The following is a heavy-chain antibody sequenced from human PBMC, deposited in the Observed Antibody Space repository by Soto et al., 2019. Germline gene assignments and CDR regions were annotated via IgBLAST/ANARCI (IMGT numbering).Heavy chain of an antibody. J-gene: IGHJ6*02. V-gene: IGHV3-21*01. Sequence: GGSLRLSCAASGLTFSSYSMNWVRQAPGKRLEWVSSISSRSSDIYYADSVKGRFTISRDNAKKSLYLQMTSLRAEDTAVYYCAREVVTMVRGVIITGYYGMDVWGQGTTVTVSS. D-gene: IGHD3-10*01. CDR3: AREVVTMVRGVIITGYYGMDV. CDR2: ISSRSSDI. CDR1: GLTFSSYS.